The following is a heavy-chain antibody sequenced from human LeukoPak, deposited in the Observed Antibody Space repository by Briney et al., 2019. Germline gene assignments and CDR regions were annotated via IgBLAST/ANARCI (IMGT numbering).Heavy chain of an antibody. CDR1: GFTFSNYA. Sequence: GGSLRLSCAASGFTFSNYALHWVRQAPGKGLEWVAVISYDGSNKFYADSVKGRFTISRDNSKNTLYLQMNSLRAEDTAVYYCASQHQWLVNPVDYWGQGTLVTVSS. V-gene: IGHV3-30*04. J-gene: IGHJ4*02. CDR2: ISYDGSNK. D-gene: IGHD6-19*01. CDR3: ASQHQWLVNPVDY.